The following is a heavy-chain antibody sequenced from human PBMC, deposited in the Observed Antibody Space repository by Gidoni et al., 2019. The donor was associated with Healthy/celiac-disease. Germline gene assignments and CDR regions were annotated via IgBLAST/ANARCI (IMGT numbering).Heavy chain of an antibody. D-gene: IGHD6-19*01. CDR1: GFTFSSYG. CDR2: ISYDGSNK. J-gene: IGHJ4*02. Sequence: QVQLVESGGGVVQPGRSLRLSCAASGFTFSSYGMHWVRQAPGKGLGWVAVISYDGSNKYYADSVKGRFTISRDNSKNTRYLQMNSLRAEDTAVYYCAKALSSGWLSGFDYWGQGTLVTVSS. V-gene: IGHV3-30*18. CDR3: AKALSSGWLSGFDY.